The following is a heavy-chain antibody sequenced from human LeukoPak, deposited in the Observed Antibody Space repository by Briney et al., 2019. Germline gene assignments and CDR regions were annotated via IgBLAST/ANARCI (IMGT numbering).Heavy chain of an antibody. CDR3: ARAIVGRTHDY. D-gene: IGHD1-26*01. CDR2: IIPILGIA. J-gene: IGHJ4*02. Sequence: SVKVSCKASGGTFSSYAFSWVLQPTGQGLEGMGRIIPILGIANYAQKFRGRVTITADKSTSTAYMELSSLRSEDTAVYYCARAIVGRTHDYWGQGTLVTVSS. CDR1: GGTFSSYA. V-gene: IGHV1-69*04.